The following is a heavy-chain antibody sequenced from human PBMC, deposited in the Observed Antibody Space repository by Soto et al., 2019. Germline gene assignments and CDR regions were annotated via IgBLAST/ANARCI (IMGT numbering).Heavy chain of an antibody. D-gene: IGHD6-19*01. CDR2: IIPMFDTT. V-gene: IGHV1-69*12. CDR3: AKAGRSLEYSSFEGHTFDI. CDR1: GGTLRSYS. J-gene: IGHJ3*02. Sequence: VQLVQSGAEVKKPGSSVKVSCKASGGTLRSYSLTWVRQAPGQGFEWMGGIIPMFDTTNYAQKFQGRVTVTADESASTAYLELTSLTSEDTAVYYCAKAGRSLEYSSFEGHTFDIWGQGTMVTVTS.